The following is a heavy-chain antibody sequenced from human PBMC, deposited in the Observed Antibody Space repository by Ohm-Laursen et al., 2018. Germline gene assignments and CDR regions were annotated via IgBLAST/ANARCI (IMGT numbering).Heavy chain of an antibody. Sequence: ASVKVSCKASGYTFTSYGISWVRQAPGQGLEWMGWISAYNGNTNYAQKLQGRVTMTTDTSTSTAYMELRSLRSDDTAVYYCARENSGSFQINLGFDYWGQGTLVTVSS. D-gene: IGHD1-26*01. CDR2: ISAYNGNT. V-gene: IGHV1-18*01. J-gene: IGHJ4*02. CDR1: GYTFTSYG. CDR3: ARENSGSFQINLGFDY.